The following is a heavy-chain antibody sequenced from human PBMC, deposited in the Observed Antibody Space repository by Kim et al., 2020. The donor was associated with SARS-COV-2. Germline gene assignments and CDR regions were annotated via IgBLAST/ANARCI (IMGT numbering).Heavy chain of an antibody. CDR2: IYYSGST. Sequence: SETLSLTCTVSGGSISSSSYYWGWIRQPPGKGLEWIGSIYYSGSTYYNPSLKSRVTISVDTSKNQFSLKLSSVTAADTAVYYCARSGNYGGDCYPYYYYGMDVWGQGTTVTVSS. J-gene: IGHJ6*02. CDR3: ARSGNYGGDCYPYYYYGMDV. V-gene: IGHV4-39*07. CDR1: GGSISSSSYY. D-gene: IGHD2-21*02.